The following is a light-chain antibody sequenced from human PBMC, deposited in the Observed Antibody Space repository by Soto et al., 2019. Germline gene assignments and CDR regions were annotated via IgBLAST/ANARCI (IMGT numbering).Light chain of an antibody. CDR3: QTWGTGTHVV. Sequence: QSVLTQSPCASASLGASVKLTCTLSRGHSNFAIAWLQQQPDRGPRYLMKVNTDGSHDKGDGIPDRFSGSTSGAERYLTISSLQSEDEADYYCQTWGTGTHVVFGGGTKLTDL. CDR2: VNTDGSH. J-gene: IGLJ2*01. CDR1: RGHSNFA. V-gene: IGLV4-69*01.